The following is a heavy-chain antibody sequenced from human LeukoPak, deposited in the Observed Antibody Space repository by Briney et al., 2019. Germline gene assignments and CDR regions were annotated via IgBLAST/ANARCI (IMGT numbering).Heavy chain of an antibody. V-gene: IGHV1-2*02. J-gene: IGHJ4*02. D-gene: IGHD1-26*01. Sequence: ASVKVSCKASGYTFTGYYMHWVRQAPGQGLEWMGWINPNSGGTNYAQKFQGRVTMTRDTSISTAYMELSSLRSEDTAVYYCARDPSGSYYVYWGQGTLVTVSS. CDR3: ARDPSGSYYVY. CDR2: INPNSGGT. CDR1: GYTFTGYY.